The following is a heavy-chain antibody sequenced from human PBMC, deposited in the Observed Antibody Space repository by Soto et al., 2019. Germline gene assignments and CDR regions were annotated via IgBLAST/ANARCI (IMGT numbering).Heavy chain of an antibody. CDR2: FYYSGNT. D-gene: IGHD1-26*01. CDR1: GGSIRSGGYY. Sequence: QVQLQESGPGLVKPSQTLFLTCTVSGGSIRSGGYYWSWIRQQPGKGLEWIGYFYYSGNTYYNPSLKSRLTISGDTSKNQFSLNLSSVTAADTAVYYCARAMGAINYFDYWGQGTLVTVSS. V-gene: IGHV4-31*03. J-gene: IGHJ4*02. CDR3: ARAMGAINYFDY.